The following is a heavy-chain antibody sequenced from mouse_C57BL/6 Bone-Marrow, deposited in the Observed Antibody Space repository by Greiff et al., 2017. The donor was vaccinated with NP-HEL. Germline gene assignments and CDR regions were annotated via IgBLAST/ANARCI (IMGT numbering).Heavy chain of an antibody. J-gene: IGHJ3*01. D-gene: IGHD2-3*01. CDR2: IYPRSGNT. CDR1: GYTFTSYG. V-gene: IGHV1-81*01. CDR3: ARKGVYDGYYSWFAY. Sequence: QVQLQQSGAELARPGASVKLSCKASGYTFTSYGISWVKQSTGQGLEWIGEIYPRSGNTYYNEKFKGKATLTADKSSSTADMELRSLTSEDSAVYFYARKGVYDGYYSWFAYWGQGPLVTVAA.